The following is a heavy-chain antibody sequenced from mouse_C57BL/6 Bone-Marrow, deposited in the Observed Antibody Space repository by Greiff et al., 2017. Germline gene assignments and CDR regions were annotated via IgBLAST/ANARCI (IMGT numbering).Heavy chain of an antibody. D-gene: IGHD1-1*01. CDR2: IDPSDSYT. CDR1: GYTFISYW. Sequence: VQLQQPGAELVMPGASVKLSCKASGYTFISYWMHWVKQRPGQGLEWIGEIDPSDSYTNYNQKFKGKSTLTVDKSSSTAYMQLSSLTSEDSAVYYCARDATVVAPYAMDYWGQGTSVTVSS. J-gene: IGHJ4*01. V-gene: IGHV1-69*01. CDR3: ARDATVVAPYAMDY.